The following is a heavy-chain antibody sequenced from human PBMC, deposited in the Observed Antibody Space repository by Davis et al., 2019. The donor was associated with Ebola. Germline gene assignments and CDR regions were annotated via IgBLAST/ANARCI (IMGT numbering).Heavy chain of an antibody. Sequence: SVKVSCKASGGTFSSYAISWVRQAPGQGLEWMGRIIPILGIANYAQKLQGRVTMTTDTSTSTAYMELRSLRSDDTAVYYCARVNWNYAFLNDYWGQGTLVTVSS. V-gene: IGHV1-69*04. CDR2: IIPILGIA. D-gene: IGHD1-7*01. CDR1: GGTFSSYA. CDR3: ARVNWNYAFLNDY. J-gene: IGHJ4*02.